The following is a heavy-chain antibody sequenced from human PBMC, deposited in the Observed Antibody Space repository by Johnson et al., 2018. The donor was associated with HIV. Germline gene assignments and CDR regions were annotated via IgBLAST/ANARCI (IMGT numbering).Heavy chain of an antibody. CDR1: GFTFSSYW. D-gene: IGHD2-8*02. J-gene: IGHJ3*02. CDR3: ARGPSQLYWPDVAFDI. CDR2: IKQDGGEK. Sequence: VLLVESGGGLVQPGGSLRLSCATSGFTFSSYWMSWVRQAPGKGLDLVANIKQDGGEKYYVDSVKGRFTISRDNAKNSLYLQMNSLRAEDTAVYYCARGPSQLYWPDVAFDIWGQGTTVTVSS. V-gene: IGHV3-7*05.